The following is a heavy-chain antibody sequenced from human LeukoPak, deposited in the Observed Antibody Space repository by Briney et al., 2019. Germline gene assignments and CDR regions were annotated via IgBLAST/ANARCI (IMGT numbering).Heavy chain of an antibody. CDR1: GFTFDDYG. V-gene: IGHV3-20*04. D-gene: IGHD6-13*01. J-gene: IGHJ4*02. Sequence: GGSLRLSCAASGFTFDDYGMSWVRHAPGKGLEWVSGINWNGGSTGYADSVKGRFTISRDNAKNSLYLQMNSLRAEDTALYYCARDVPGIAAAVTSLSFDYWGQGTLVTVSS. CDR2: INWNGGST. CDR3: ARDVPGIAAAVTSLSFDY.